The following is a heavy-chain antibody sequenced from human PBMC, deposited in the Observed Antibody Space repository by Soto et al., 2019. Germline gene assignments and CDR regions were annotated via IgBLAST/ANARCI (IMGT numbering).Heavy chain of an antibody. V-gene: IGHV4-59*11. J-gene: IGHJ4*01. D-gene: IGHD5-12*01. CDR3: VTRYPDQRWLGGFAY. Sequence: ASETLSLTCTVSGGSISARYWRWIRQPPGGAPEWIGYVYRSGTTNYNPAFERRATISFDTSQNQLSLKLTSVTAADTAVYYCVTRYPDQRWLGGFAYWSQGAPVTVSS. CDR2: VYRSGTT. CDR1: GGSISARY.